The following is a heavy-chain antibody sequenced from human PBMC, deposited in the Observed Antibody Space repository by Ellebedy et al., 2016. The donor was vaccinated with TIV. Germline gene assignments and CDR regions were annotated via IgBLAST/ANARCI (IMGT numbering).Heavy chain of an antibody. D-gene: IGHD1-26*01. CDR1: GGSVSSTSDY. CDR3: ARHSAYSESGGGGIDY. J-gene: IGHJ4*02. V-gene: IGHV4-39*01. CDR2: VYYTGST. Sequence: MPSETLSLTCTVSGGSVSSTSDYWAWVRQPPGKGLEWIGSVYYTGSTYYNPSLKSRVTLSVDPSKNQFSLKLSSVTATDPAVYYCARHSAYSESGGGGIDYWGQGTLVTVSS.